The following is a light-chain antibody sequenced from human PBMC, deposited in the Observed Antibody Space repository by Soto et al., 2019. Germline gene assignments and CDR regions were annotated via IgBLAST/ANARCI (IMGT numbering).Light chain of an antibody. Sequence: QSALTQPASVSGSPGQSITISCTGTSSDVGDYNYVSWYQQHPGKAPKLMIYEVSNRTSGVSNRFSGSKSGNTASLTISGLQAEDEAEYYCSSFTSTTTYVLFGGGTKLTVL. CDR3: SSFTSTTTYVL. CDR2: EVS. J-gene: IGLJ2*01. CDR1: SSDVGDYNY. V-gene: IGLV2-14*01.